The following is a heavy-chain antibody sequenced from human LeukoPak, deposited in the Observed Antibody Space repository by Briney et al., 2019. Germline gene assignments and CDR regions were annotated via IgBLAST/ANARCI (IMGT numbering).Heavy chain of an antibody. Sequence: GGSLRLSCAASGFTFSSYSMNWVRQAPGRGLEWVSYISSSSSTIYYADSVKGRFTISSDNAKNSLYLQMNSLRAEDTAVYYCARNPTNYYYMDVWGKGTTVTVSS. J-gene: IGHJ6*03. CDR1: GFTFSSYS. CDR2: ISSSSSTI. V-gene: IGHV3-48*04. CDR3: ARNPTNYYYMDV.